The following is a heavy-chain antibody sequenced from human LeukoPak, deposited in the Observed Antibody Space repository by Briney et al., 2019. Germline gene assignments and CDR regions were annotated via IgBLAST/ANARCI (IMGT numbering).Heavy chain of an antibody. V-gene: IGHV4-31*02. D-gene: IGHD3-16*01. Sequence: LRLSCAASGFTFSDYYMSWIRQHPGKGLEWIGYIYYSGSTYYNPSLKSRVTISVDTSKNQFSLKLSSVTAADTAVYYCARGTNNYVWGFDYWGQGTLVTVSS. CDR2: IYYSGST. CDR3: ARGTNNYVWGFDY. J-gene: IGHJ4*02. CDR1: GFTFSDYY.